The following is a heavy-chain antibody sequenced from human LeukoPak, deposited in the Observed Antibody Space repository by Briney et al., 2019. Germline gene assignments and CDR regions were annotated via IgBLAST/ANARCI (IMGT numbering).Heavy chain of an antibody. CDR1: GFTFSSYG. Sequence: PGGSLRLSCAASGFTFSSYGMHWVRQAPGKGLEWVAVISYDGSNKYYADSVKGRFTISRDNSKNTLYLQMNSLRAEDTAVYYCAHSLVDYWGQGTLVTVSS. CDR2: ISYDGSNK. D-gene: IGHD5-18*01. V-gene: IGHV3-30*03. J-gene: IGHJ4*02. CDR3: AHSLVDY.